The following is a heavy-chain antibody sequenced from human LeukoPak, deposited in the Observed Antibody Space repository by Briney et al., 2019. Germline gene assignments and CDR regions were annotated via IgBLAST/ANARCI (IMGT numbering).Heavy chain of an antibody. Sequence: GGSLRLSCAVSGFNDSSNYLNWVRQAPGKGPEWVSVIYSGGSTYYADSVKGRFTISRDNSKNTLYLQMNSLRAEDTAVYYCAKVKAMTPYGCDYWGQGTLVTVSS. J-gene: IGHJ4*02. CDR2: IYSGGST. CDR3: AKVKAMTPYGCDY. V-gene: IGHV3-53*01. D-gene: IGHD2-2*01. CDR1: GFNDSSNY.